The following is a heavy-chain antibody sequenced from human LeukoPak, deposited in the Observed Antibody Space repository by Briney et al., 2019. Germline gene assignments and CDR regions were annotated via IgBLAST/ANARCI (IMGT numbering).Heavy chain of an antibody. CDR3: ARAEYISSGWYFDL. CDR1: GYTFTSYG. Sequence: ASVKVSCKASGYTFTSYGISWVRQAPGQGLEWMGWISAYNGNTNYAQKLQGRVTMTTDSSTSTAYMELRSLRSDDTAVYYCARAEYISSGWYFDLWGRGTLVTVSS. J-gene: IGHJ2*01. CDR2: ISAYNGNT. D-gene: IGHD6-6*01. V-gene: IGHV1-18*01.